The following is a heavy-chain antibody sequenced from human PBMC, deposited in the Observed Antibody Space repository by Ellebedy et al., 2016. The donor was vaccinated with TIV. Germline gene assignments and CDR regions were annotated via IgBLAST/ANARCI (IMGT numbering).Heavy chain of an antibody. CDR3: ARYYYDVSGYYLGY. D-gene: IGHD3-22*01. V-gene: IGHV4-59*01. CDR2: IYYSGST. Sequence: MPSETLSLTCTVSGGSISSYYWSWIRQPPGKGLEWIGYIYYSGSTNYNPSLKSRVTISVDTSKNQFSLKLSSVTAADTAVYYCARYYYDVSGYYLGYWGQGTLVTVSS. J-gene: IGHJ4*02. CDR1: GGSISSYY.